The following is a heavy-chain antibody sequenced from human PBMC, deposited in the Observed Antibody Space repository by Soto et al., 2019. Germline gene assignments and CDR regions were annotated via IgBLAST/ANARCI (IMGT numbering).Heavy chain of an antibody. CDR1: GGSISSYY. CDR2: IYSSGST. Sequence: SETLSLTCTVSGGSISSYYWSWIRQPPGKGLEWIGYIYSSGSTNYNPSLKSRVTISVDTSKNQFSRKLSSVTAAETAVYYCARVPYNWNYGVAYWFDPWGQGTLVTVSS. D-gene: IGHD1-7*01. J-gene: IGHJ5*02. V-gene: IGHV4-59*01. CDR3: ARVPYNWNYGVAYWFDP.